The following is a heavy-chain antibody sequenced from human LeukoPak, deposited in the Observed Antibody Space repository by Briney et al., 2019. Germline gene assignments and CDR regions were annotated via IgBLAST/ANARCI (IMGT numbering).Heavy chain of an antibody. CDR1: GYTFTTYW. CDR2: IHPVDSDT. Sequence: GDSLKISCKGSGYTFTTYWIGWVRQMPAKGREWMGFIHPVDSDTKYSPSFQGQVTISADRSISAAYLQWNNLKASDTAMYYCARYRRYTSWSFSHDAFDIWGQGTTVTVSS. CDR3: ARYRRYTSWSFSHDAFDI. J-gene: IGHJ3*02. D-gene: IGHD6-6*01. V-gene: IGHV5-51*01.